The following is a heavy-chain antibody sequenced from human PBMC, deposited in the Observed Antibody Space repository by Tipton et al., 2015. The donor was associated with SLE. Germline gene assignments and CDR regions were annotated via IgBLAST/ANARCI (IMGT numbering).Heavy chain of an antibody. CDR1: GGSISSSSYY. D-gene: IGHD1-14*01. CDR2: IYYSGSP. CDR3: ARTNRLPYRVYFDS. Sequence: TLSLTCTVSGGSISSSSYYWGWIRQPPGKGLEWIGSIYYSGSPSYNPSLRNRVTISVDTSKNQFSLKLSSVTAADTAVYYCARTNRLPYRVYFDSWGQGTLVTVSS. J-gene: IGHJ4*02. V-gene: IGHV4-39*07.